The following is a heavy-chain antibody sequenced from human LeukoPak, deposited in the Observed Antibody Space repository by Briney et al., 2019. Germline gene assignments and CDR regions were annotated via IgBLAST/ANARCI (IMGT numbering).Heavy chain of an antibody. D-gene: IGHD6-19*01. CDR3: ARVVFTEWLGTYYFDY. CDR1: GGSISSYY. CDR2: IYYSGST. J-gene: IGHJ4*02. V-gene: IGHV4-59*01. Sequence: PSETLSLACSVSGGSISSYYWSWIRQPPGKGLEWIGYIYYSGSTNYNPSLKSRVTISVDTSKNQFSLKLSSVTAADTAVYYRARVVFTEWLGTYYFDYWGQGTLVTVSS.